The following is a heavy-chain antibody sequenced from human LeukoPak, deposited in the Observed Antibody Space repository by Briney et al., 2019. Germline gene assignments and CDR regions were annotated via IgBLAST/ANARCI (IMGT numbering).Heavy chain of an antibody. Sequence: SGGSLRLSCAASGFTFSTCSMKWVRQAPGKALEWVSSISGSSYHIYYADSVKGRFTISRDNAKNSLYLQMNSLRAEDTAVYYCAREGPDYYGSGSARWAPRPFDYWGQGTLVTVSS. CDR3: AREGPDYYGSGSARWAPRPFDY. CDR1: GFTFSTCS. V-gene: IGHV3-21*01. CDR2: ISGSSYHI. D-gene: IGHD3-10*01. J-gene: IGHJ4*02.